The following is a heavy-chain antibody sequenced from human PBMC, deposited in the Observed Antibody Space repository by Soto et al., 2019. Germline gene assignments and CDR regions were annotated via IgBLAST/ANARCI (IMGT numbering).Heavy chain of an antibody. J-gene: IGHJ4*02. CDR2: IYPSGTI. CDR3: ATYTAFAKYYFDY. D-gene: IGHD3-16*01. Sequence: PSETLSLTCAVSGVSITTNGYSWSWIRQPPGKGLGWIGYIYPSGTIFYNPSLNSRVTISADTSNNQFSLKLTSVTAADTAVYFCATYTAFAKYYFDYWGRGTLVTVSS. V-gene: IGHV4-30-2*01. CDR1: GVSITTNGYS.